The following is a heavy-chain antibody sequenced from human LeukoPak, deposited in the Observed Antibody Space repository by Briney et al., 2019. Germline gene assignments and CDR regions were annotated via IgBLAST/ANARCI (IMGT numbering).Heavy chain of an antibody. D-gene: IGHD3-3*01. CDR1: GFTFSYHW. CDR2: ISSSSSTI. J-gene: IGHJ4*02. V-gene: IGHV3-48*01. CDR3: ARPHGGYYDFWSGYYSPFDY. Sequence: GGSLTLSCAASGFTFSYHWMTWVRQAPGKVLEWVSYISSSSSTIYYADSVKGRFTISRDNAKNSLYLQMNSLRAEDTAVYYCARPHGGYYDFWSGYYSPFDYWGQGTLVTVSS.